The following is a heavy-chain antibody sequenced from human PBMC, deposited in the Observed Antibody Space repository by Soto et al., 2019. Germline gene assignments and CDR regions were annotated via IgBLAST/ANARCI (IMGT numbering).Heavy chain of an antibody. V-gene: IGHV3-23*01. J-gene: IGHJ4*02. Sequence: EVQLLESGGGLVQPGGSLRLSCAGSGYTHTFNTYAMSWFRQAPGKGLEWVAGISPTGGSTYYADAVKGRFTISSATSKDTLFLQMSSLRDEDAAGYFCAKGKRSIVPTIGGRVDSWGRSTLVTVSS. D-gene: IGHD3-16*02. CDR2: ISPTGGST. CDR1: GYTHTFNTYA. CDR3: AKGKRSIVPTIGGRVDS.